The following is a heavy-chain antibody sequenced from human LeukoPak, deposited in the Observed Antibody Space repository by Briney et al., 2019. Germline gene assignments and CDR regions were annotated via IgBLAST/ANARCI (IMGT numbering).Heavy chain of an antibody. D-gene: IGHD3-10*01. J-gene: IGHJ6*02. CDR3: ARITMGDMDV. CDR2: ISSNGGRT. V-gene: IGHV3-64D*06. CDR1: GFTSSSYV. Sequence: GGSLRLSCSASGFTSSSYVMYWVRQAPGKGLDYASAISSNGGRTYYADSVKGRFTISRDNSKNTLYLQMSSLRTEDTAVYYCARITMGDMDVWGQGTTVTVSS.